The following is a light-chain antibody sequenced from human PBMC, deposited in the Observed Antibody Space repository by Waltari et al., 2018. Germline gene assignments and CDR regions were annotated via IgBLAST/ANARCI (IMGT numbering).Light chain of an antibody. CDR2: KVS. Sequence: DAVMTQSPLSLSVTLGQPASISCRSSQSLVYSDGKTYLNWFHQRPGQSPRRLIYKVSNRDTGVPDRFSGSGSGTDFTLKISRLEAEDVGVYYCMQGTHWPVTFGGGTKVEIK. V-gene: IGKV2-30*01. J-gene: IGKJ4*02. CDR3: MQGTHWPVT. CDR1: QSLVYSDGKTY.